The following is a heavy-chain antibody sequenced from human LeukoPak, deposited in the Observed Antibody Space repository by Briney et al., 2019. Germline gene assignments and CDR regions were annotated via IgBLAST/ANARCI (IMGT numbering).Heavy chain of an antibody. J-gene: IGHJ3*02. CDR2: ISGSGGTT. D-gene: IGHD1-26*01. V-gene: IGHV3-23*01. CDR3: AKSQIVGATEDAFDI. Sequence: PGGSLRLSCAASGFTFSSYAMTWVRQAPGKGLEWVSVISGSGGTTYYADSVKGRFTISRDNSKNTLYLQMNSLRADDTAVYYCAKSQIVGATEDAFDIWGQGTMVTVSS. CDR1: GFTFSSYA.